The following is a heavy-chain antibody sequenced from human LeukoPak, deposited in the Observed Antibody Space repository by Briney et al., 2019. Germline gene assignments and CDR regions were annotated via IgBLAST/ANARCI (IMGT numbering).Heavy chain of an antibody. CDR1: GFTFSSYW. V-gene: IGHV3-74*01. CDR3: ARGPRYYYGSGDYMDV. D-gene: IGHD3-10*01. J-gene: IGHJ6*03. CDR2: INSDGSST. Sequence: GGSLRLSCAASGFTFSSYWMHWVRQAPGKGLVWVSRINSDGSSTSYADSVKGRFTISRDNAKNTLYLQMNSLRAEDTAVYYCARGPRYYYGSGDYMDVWGKGTTVTVSS.